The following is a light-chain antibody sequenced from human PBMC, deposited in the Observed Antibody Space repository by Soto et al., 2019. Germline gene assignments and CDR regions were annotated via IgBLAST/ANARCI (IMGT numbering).Light chain of an antibody. Sequence: DIEMTQSPASLSASVGHRVTITCQASQSISSYLNWYQQKPWKAPKLLIYAASSLQSGVPSRFSGSASGTDGTLTISGLETEDGSVYYRQQSGNSTLTFGAGTKVDIK. J-gene: IGKJ4*01. CDR2: AAS. CDR3: QQSGNSTLT. V-gene: IGKV1-39*01. CDR1: QSISSY.